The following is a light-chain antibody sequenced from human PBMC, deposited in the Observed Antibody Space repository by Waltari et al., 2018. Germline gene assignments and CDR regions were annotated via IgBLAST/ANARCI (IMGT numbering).Light chain of an antibody. CDR3: QQRSNWPPIT. Sequence: EIVLTQSPATLSLSPGERATLSCRASQSISRYLAWYQQKPGQVPRLLIYDASNRATGIPARFSGSGSGTDFTLTISSLEPEDFAVYYCQQRSNWPPITFGQGTRLEIK. CDR2: DAS. J-gene: IGKJ5*01. V-gene: IGKV3-11*01. CDR1: QSISRY.